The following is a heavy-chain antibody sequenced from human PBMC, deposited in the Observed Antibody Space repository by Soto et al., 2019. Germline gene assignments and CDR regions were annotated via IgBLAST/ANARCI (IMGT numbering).Heavy chain of an antibody. CDR1: GFTFSSYS. J-gene: IGHJ4*02. CDR3: ARSLSGYDPYRKNFDY. CDR2: ISSSSSYI. D-gene: IGHD5-12*01. V-gene: IGHV3-21*01. Sequence: GGSLRLSCAASGFTFSSYSMNWVRQAPGKGLEWVSSISSSSSYIYYADSVKGRFTISRDNAKNSLYLQMNSLRAEDTAVYYCARSLSGYDPYRKNFDYWGQGTLVTVSS.